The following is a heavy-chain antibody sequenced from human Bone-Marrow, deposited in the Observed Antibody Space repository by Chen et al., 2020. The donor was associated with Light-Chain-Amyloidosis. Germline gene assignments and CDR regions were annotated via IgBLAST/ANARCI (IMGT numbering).Heavy chain of an antibody. CDR3: ASTTVTTRHVGAFDI. D-gene: IGHD4-17*01. V-gene: IGHV3-53*02. Sequence: EVQLVETGGGLIQPGGSLRLSCEASGFIVSDNYITWVRQAPGKGLEWVSVSYSGGITYYADSRNTLYLQMNSLRAEDTAIYYCASTTVTTRHVGAFDIWGQGTKVTVSS. CDR2: SYSGGIT. J-gene: IGHJ3*02. CDR1: GFIVSDNY.